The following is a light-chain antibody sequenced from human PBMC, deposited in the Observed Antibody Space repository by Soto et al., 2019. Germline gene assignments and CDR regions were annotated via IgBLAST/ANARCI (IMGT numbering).Light chain of an antibody. CDR3: AVWDDSLNVGV. V-gene: IGLV1-44*01. Sequence: QSVVTQPPSASGTPGQRVTISCSGSSSNIGSRTVNWYQQLPGTSPKLLIYTDSRRPSGVPDRFSGSRSGNSASLAISGLQSEDEADYYCAVWDDSLNVGVFVGGTKLTVL. J-gene: IGLJ3*02. CDR1: SSNIGSRT. CDR2: TDS.